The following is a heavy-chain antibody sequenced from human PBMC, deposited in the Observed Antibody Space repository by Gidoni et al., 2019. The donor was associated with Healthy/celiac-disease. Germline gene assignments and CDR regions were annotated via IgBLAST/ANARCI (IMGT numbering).Heavy chain of an antibody. CDR1: GFTFSSYS. V-gene: IGHV3-48*02. CDR3: ARAAVAGIPDAFDI. J-gene: IGHJ3*02. D-gene: IGHD6-19*01. CDR2: ISSSSSTI. Sequence: EVQLVESGGGLVQPGGSLRLSCAASGFTFSSYSMNWVRQAPGKGLEWVSYISSSSSTIYYADSVKGRFTISRDNAKNSLYLQMNSLRDEDTAVYYCARAAVAGIPDAFDIWGQGTMVTVSS.